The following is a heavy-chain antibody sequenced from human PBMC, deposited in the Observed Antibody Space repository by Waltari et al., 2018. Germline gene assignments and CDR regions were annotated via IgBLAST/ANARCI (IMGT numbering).Heavy chain of an antibody. V-gene: IGHV1-8*03. CDR1: GYSFITYD. CDR3: ARGSSVTIWRAPFDI. Sequence: QVQLVQSGAEVKKPGASVKVSCKASGYSFITYDINWVRQATGQGLEWIGWMNTNNGNTGYAQKCQGRVTITMDTSISTVYMELSSLRSEDTAVYYCARGSSVTIWRAPFDIWGQGTLVTVSS. D-gene: IGHD4-4*01. J-gene: IGHJ3*02. CDR2: MNTNNGNT.